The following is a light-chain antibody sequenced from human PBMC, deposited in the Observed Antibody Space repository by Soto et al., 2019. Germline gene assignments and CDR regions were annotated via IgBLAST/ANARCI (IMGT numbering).Light chain of an antibody. CDR3: QQYDTYWT. CDR1: QSISIW. CDR2: QAS. J-gene: IGKJ1*01. V-gene: IGKV1-5*03. Sequence: DVQMTQSPSTLSASEGDRVTITCRASQSISIWLAWYQHKPGKAPELLIYQASTLHSGVPSRFSGRGSGTVFTLTISSLQPDDFATYYCQQYDTYWTFGQGTRVEVK.